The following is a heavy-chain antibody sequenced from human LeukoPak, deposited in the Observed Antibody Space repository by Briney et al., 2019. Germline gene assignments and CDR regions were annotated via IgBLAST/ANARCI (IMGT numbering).Heavy chain of an antibody. CDR3: AETPIRREYYFDY. V-gene: IGHV3-30*18. CDR2: ISYDGSNK. J-gene: IGHJ4*02. CDR1: GFTFSSYG. Sequence: PGGSLRLSCAASGFTFSSYGMHWVRQAPGKGLEWVAVISYDGSNKYYADSVKGRFTISRDNSKNTLYLQMNSLRAEDTAVYYCAETPIRREYYFDYWGQGTLVTVSS. D-gene: IGHD3-10*01.